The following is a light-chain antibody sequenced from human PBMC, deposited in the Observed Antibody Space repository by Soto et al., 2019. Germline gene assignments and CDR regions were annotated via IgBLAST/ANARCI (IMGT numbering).Light chain of an antibody. CDR2: GAS. Sequence: IVMTQSPATLSVSPGERATLSCRASQNIYSNVAWYQQRPGQAPRLLIYGASTRATGIPARFSGSGSGTEFTLTISSLQSEDFAVYYCQQYNNWPPLTFGGGTKVEIK. J-gene: IGKJ4*01. CDR3: QQYNNWPPLT. V-gene: IGKV3-15*01. CDR1: QNIYSN.